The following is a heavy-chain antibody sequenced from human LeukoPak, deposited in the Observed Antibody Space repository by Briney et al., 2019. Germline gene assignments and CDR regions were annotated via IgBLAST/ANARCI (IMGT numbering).Heavy chain of an antibody. Sequence: ASVKVSCKASGYTFTGYYMHWVRQAPGQGLEWMGWINPNSGGTNYARKFQGRVTMTRDTSISTAYMELSRLRSDDTAVYYCARDPCSSTSCYNYGMDVWGQGTTVTVSS. CDR3: ARDPCSSTSCYNYGMDV. CDR2: INPNSGGT. CDR1: GYTFTGYY. J-gene: IGHJ6*02. V-gene: IGHV1-2*02. D-gene: IGHD2-2*02.